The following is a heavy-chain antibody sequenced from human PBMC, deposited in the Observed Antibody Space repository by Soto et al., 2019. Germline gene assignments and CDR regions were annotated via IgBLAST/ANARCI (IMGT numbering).Heavy chain of an antibody. V-gene: IGHV3-23*01. CDR3: ARAQYWGRGVIKHPDY. CDR2: ISGSGSST. D-gene: IGHD3-10*01. CDR1: GFTFSSYA. J-gene: IGHJ4*02. Sequence: GGSLRLSCAASGFTFSSYAMTWVRQAPGKGLEWVSVISGSGSSTYYADSVKGRFTISRDNAKNTLYLQMNSLRAEVTAVYYCARAQYWGRGVIKHPDYWGQGTLVTASS.